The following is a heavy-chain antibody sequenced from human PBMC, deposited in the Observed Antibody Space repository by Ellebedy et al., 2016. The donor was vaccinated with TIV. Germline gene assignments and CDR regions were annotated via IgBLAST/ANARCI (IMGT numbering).Heavy chain of an antibody. Sequence: SVKVSXXASGGTFSSYAISWVRQAPGQGLEWMGGIIPIFGTANYAQKFQGRVTITADESTSTAYMELSSLRSEDTAVYYCARGGDTAMVYDYWGQGTLVTVSS. CDR3: ARGGDTAMVYDY. D-gene: IGHD5-18*01. J-gene: IGHJ4*02. V-gene: IGHV1-69*13. CDR1: GGTFSSYA. CDR2: IIPIFGTA.